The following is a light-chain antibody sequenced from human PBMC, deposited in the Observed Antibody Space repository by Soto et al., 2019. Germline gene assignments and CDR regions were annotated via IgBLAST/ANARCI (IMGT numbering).Light chain of an antibody. Sequence: EIVMTQSPATLSVSPGERATLSCRASQSVSSNLAWYQQKPGQAPRLLIYGASTRATGIPARFSGSGSGTEVTLTISSLQSEYFAVYYCQQYNTWPLTFGGGTKVAIK. CDR1: QSVSSN. CDR2: GAS. CDR3: QQYNTWPLT. J-gene: IGKJ4*01. V-gene: IGKV3-15*01.